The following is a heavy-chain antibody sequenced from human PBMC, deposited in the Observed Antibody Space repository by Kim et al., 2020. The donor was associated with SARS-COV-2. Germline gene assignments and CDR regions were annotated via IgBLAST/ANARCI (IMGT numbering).Heavy chain of an antibody. CDR3: ATGPSIAAAGTKGWFDP. V-gene: IGHV1-24*01. CDR1: GYTLTELS. CDR2: FDPEDGET. Sequence: ASVKVSCKVSGYTLTELSMHWVRQAPGKGLEWMGGFDPEDGETIYAQKFQGRVTMTEDTSTDTAYMELSSLRSEDTAVYYCATGPSIAAAGTKGWFDPWGQGTLVTVSS. D-gene: IGHD6-13*01. J-gene: IGHJ5*02.